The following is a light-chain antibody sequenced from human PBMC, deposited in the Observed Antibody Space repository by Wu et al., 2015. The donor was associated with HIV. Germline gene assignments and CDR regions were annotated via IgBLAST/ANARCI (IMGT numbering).Light chain of an antibody. V-gene: IGKV3-11*01. Sequence: EIVLTQSPAILSLSPGERATLSCRASQSVGSYFAWYQQKVGQAPRLLIYNESKRATGIPARFSGSGSGTDFTLTINSLEPEDFAVYYCQQGSDWPLTFGQGTRLEIK. CDR3: QQGSDWPLT. CDR2: NES. CDR1: QSVGSY. J-gene: IGKJ5*01.